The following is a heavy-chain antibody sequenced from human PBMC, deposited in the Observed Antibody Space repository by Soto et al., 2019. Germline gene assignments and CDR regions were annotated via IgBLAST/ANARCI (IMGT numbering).Heavy chain of an antibody. D-gene: IGHD6-6*01. Sequence: GGSLRLSCAASGFPFSSYVMSWVRQAPGKGLEWVSAISGSGGSTYYADSVKGRFTVSRDNSKNTMYLQMNSLRAEDTAVYYCAKDLRSSSRAFGMDVWGQGTTVTVSS. J-gene: IGHJ6*02. CDR1: GFPFSSYV. CDR3: AKDLRSSSRAFGMDV. V-gene: IGHV3-23*01. CDR2: ISGSGGST.